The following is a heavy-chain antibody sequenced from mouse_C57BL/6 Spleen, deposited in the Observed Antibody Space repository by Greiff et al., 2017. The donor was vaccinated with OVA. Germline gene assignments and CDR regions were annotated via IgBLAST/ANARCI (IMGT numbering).Heavy chain of an antibody. V-gene: IGHV1-42*01. CDR1: GYSFTGYY. CDR3: ARVYYSNYDWYFDV. J-gene: IGHJ1*03. Sequence: VQLQQSGPELVKPGASVKISCKASGYSFTGYYMNWVKQSPEKSLEWIGEINPSTGGTTYNQKFKAKATLTVDKSSSTAYMQLKSLTSKDSAVYYCARVYYSNYDWYFDVWGTGTTVTVSS. CDR2: INPSTGGT. D-gene: IGHD2-5*01.